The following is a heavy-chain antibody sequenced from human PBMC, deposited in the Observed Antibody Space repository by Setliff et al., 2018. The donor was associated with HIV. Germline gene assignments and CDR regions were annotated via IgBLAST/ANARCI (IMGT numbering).Heavy chain of an antibody. D-gene: IGHD6-6*01. CDR2: ISGSGETK. CDR3: ARAYPPEYSSSTDY. CDR1: GFTFRAYS. V-gene: IGHV3-48*01. J-gene: IGHJ4*02. Sequence: LRLSCAASGFTFRAYSLNWVRQAPGKGLEWLSYISGSGETKYYADSVTGRFTISRDYAKNSLYLQMNSLRAEDTAVYYCARAYPPEYSSSTDYWGRGTLVTVSS.